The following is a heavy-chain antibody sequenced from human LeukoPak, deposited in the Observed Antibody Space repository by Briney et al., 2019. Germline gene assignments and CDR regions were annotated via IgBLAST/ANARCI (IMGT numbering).Heavy chain of an antibody. CDR1: GYTFTSYY. CDR2: INPSGGST. D-gene: IGHD1-14*01. V-gene: IGHV1-46*01. J-gene: IGHJ6*03. CDR3: ARDRDHKTARGYYYYYMDV. Sequence: ASVKVSCKASGYTFTSYYMHWVRQAPGQGLEWMGIINPSGGSTSYAQKFQGRVTITADESTSTAYMELSSLRSEDTAVYYCARDRDHKTARGYYYYYMDVWGKGTTVTISS.